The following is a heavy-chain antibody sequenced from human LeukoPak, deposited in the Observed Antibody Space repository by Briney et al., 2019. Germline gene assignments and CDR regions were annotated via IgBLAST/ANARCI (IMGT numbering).Heavy chain of an antibody. J-gene: IGHJ3*02. CDR2: IYYSGST. V-gene: IGHV4-59*01. Sequence: SETLSLTCTVSGGSISSYYWSWIRQPPGQGLEWIGYIYYSGSTNYNPSLTSRVTISVDTSKTQFSLKLSSVTVAATPAYYCARVRNLGAFDIWGQGTMVTVSS. CDR1: GGSISSYY. CDR3: ARVRNLGAFDI. D-gene: IGHD1-14*01.